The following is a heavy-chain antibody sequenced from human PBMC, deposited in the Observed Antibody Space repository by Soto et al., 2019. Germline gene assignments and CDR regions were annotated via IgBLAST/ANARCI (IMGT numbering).Heavy chain of an antibody. CDR2: IYYSGST. D-gene: IGHD2-2*02. V-gene: IGHV4-31*01. CDR3: ARTLVPAAIGLWFDP. CDR1: GGSINSGGYY. Sequence: SETASLTCTVSGGSINSGGYYCSWIRQHPGKGLERIGSIYYSGSTYYNPSLKSPVTMSVDTSKNRFSLKLSSLTAADTAVYHCARTLVPAAIGLWFDPWGQGNLVTVSS. J-gene: IGHJ5*02.